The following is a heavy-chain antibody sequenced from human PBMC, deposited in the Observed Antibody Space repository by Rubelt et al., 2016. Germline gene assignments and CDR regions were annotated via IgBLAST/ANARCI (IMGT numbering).Heavy chain of an antibody. Sequence: EVQLLESGGGLVQPGGSLRLSCTASGFTFSSNAMSWVPQAPGTGLEWVSFISGTDSSTYYTTSVQGRFTIPRDNSKNTLYVQMNNLGAEETAVYFCAKDHPGNGWPTFDYWGQGTLVTVSA. V-gene: IGHV3-23*01. CDR1: GFTFSSNA. CDR2: ISGTDSST. D-gene: IGHD6-19*01. J-gene: IGHJ4*02. CDR3: AKDHPGNGWPTFDY.